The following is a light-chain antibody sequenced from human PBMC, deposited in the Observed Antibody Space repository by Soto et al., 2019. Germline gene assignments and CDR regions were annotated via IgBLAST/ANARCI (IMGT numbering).Light chain of an antibody. CDR2: DAS. CDR3: QQRSNLPLT. V-gene: IGKV3-11*01. J-gene: IGKJ4*01. Sequence: EIVLTQSPDTLSLSPGERATLSCRASQSVSSYLAWYQQKPGQAPRLLIYDASNRATGIPARFSGSGSVTDFTLTISSLEPEDFAVYYCQQRSNLPLTFGGGTKVEIK. CDR1: QSVSSY.